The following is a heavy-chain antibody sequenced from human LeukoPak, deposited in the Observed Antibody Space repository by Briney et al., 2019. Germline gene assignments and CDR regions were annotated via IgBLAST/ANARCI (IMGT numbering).Heavy chain of an antibody. J-gene: IGHJ4*02. V-gene: IGHV4-4*07. CDR2: IYTSGST. D-gene: IGHD2-2*01. CDR3: ARTPKDIVVVPAAPGYFDY. Sequence: PSETLSLTCTVSGGSISSYYWSWIRQPAGKGLEWIGRIYTSGSTNYNPSLKSRVTMSADTSKNQFSLKLSSVTAADTAVYYCARTPKDIVVVPAAPGYFDYWGQGTLVTVSS. CDR1: GGSISSYY.